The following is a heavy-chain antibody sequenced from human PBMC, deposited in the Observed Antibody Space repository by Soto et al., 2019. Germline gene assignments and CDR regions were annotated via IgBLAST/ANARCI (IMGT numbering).Heavy chain of an antibody. D-gene: IGHD5-12*01. CDR1: GFNVGTYG. CDR3: AKDRSVNNGYGRLDY. CDR2: ISGTGGNT. V-gene: IGHV3-23*01. J-gene: IGHJ4*02. Sequence: GGSLRLSCAASGFNVGTYGMSWVRQAPEKGLEWVSGISGTGGNTFYADSVKGRFTISRDSSKNTLFLQMNSLRAEDTAVYFCAKDRSVNNGYGRLDYWGQGTQVTVSS.